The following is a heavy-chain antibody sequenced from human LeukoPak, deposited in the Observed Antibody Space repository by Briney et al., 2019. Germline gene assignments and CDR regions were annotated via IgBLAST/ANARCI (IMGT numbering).Heavy chain of an antibody. CDR1: GFTFSSYS. CDR3: ARDFTFVAATGVVDY. Sequence: GGSLRLSCAASGFTFSSYSMNWVRQAPGKGLEWVSSISSSSTYIYYGDSVKGRFTISRDNAKNSLYLQMNSLRAEDTAVYYCARDFTFVAATGVVDYWSQGTLVTVSS. D-gene: IGHD6-13*01. V-gene: IGHV3-21*01. J-gene: IGHJ4*02. CDR2: ISSSSTYI.